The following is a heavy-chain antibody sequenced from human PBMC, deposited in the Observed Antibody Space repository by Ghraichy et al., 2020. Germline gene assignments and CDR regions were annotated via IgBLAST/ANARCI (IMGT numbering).Heavy chain of an antibody. D-gene: IGHD2-15*01. J-gene: IGHJ4*02. Sequence: GGSLRLSCAASGFTFRGYWMPWVRQAPGRGLVWVSRIRSDGSSTIYADSLEGRFTISRDNAKSTLYLQMNSLRAEDTAVYYCAREYCSGGRCFFGTGGSHFDYWGQGTLVTVSS. V-gene: IGHV3-74*01. CDR3: AREYCSGGRCFFGTGGSHFDY. CDR2: IRSDGSST. CDR1: GFTFRGYW.